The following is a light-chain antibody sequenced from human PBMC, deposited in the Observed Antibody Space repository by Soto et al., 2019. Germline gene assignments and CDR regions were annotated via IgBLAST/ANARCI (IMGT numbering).Light chain of an antibody. V-gene: IGKV3-15*01. CDR3: QRYDNWRT. J-gene: IGKJ1*01. Sequence: EIVMTQSPGTLSVSPGERATLSCRASQSVTTKLAWYQQKPGQAPRLLIYDASTRATGIPGRFSGSGSGTEFTLTISSLQSEDFGVYYCQRYDNWRTFGQGTKVEI. CDR2: DAS. CDR1: QSVTTK.